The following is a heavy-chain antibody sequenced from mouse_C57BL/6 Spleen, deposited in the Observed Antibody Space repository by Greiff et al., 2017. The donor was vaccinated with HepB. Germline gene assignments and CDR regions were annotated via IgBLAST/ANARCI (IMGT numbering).Heavy chain of an antibody. V-gene: IGHV1-54*01. CDR2: INPGSGGT. J-gene: IGHJ1*03. Sequence: VQLQQSGAELVRPGTSVKVSCKASGYAFTNYLIEWVKQRPGQGLEWIGVINPGSGGTNYNEKFKGKATLTADKSSSTAYMQLSSLKSEDSAVYFWARRYDGSSLGYFDVWGTGTTVTVSS. CDR3: ARRYDGSSLGYFDV. CDR1: GYAFTNYL. D-gene: IGHD1-1*01.